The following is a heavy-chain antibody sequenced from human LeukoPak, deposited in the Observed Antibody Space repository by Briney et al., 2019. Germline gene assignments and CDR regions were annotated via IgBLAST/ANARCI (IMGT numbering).Heavy chain of an antibody. V-gene: IGHV1-18*01. CDR3: ARSYPRAYCGGDCYEGY. CDR1: GYTFTSYG. CDR2: ISAYNGNT. D-gene: IGHD2-21*02. J-gene: IGHJ4*02. Sequence: GASVKVSCKASGYTFTSYGISWVRQAPGQGLVWMGWISAYNGNTNYAQKLQGRVTMTTDTSTSTAYMELRSLRSDDTAVYYCARSYPRAYCGGDCYEGYWGQGTLVTVSS.